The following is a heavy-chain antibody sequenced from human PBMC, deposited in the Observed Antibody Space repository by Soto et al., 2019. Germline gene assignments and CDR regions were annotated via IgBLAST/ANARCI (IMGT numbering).Heavy chain of an antibody. CDR3: ARPVGVEQQLVHDSFAI. D-gene: IGHD6-13*01. Sequence: QLQLQEAGPGLVKPSETLSLTCTVSGGSITRSSSYWGWIRQPPGKGLEWIGSISYRGNTYFNPSLGSRVTISIDTSKNQFSLTLTSVTATDTAVYYCARPVGVEQQLVHDSFAIWGQGTMVTVSS. J-gene: IGHJ3*02. CDR1: GGSITRSSSY. CDR2: ISYRGNT. V-gene: IGHV4-39*01.